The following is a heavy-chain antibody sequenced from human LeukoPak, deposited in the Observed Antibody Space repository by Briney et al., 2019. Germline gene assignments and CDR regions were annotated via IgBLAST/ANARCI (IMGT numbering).Heavy chain of an antibody. CDR3: AREQGSGSYNY. D-gene: IGHD3-10*01. J-gene: IGHJ4*02. Sequence: LSETLSLTCTVSGGSISSYYWSWIRQPPGKGLEWIGYIYYSGSTNYNPSLKSRVTISVDTSKNQFSLKLSSVTAADTAVYYCAREQGSGSYNYWGQGTLVTVSS. V-gene: IGHV4-59*01. CDR2: IYYSGST. CDR1: GGSISSYY.